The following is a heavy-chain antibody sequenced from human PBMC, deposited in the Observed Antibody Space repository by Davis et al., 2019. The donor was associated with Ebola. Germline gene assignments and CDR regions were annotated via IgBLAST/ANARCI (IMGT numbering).Heavy chain of an antibody. Sequence: MPSETLSLTCTVSGGSISSYYWSWIRQPPGKGLEWIGYIYYSGSTYYNPSLKSRVTISVDTSKNQFSLKLSSVTAADTAVYYCASGIFGVVMFGMDVWGQGTTVTVSS. D-gene: IGHD3-3*01. CDR1: GGSISSYY. CDR3: ASGIFGVVMFGMDV. J-gene: IGHJ6*02. V-gene: IGHV4-59*08. CDR2: IYYSGST.